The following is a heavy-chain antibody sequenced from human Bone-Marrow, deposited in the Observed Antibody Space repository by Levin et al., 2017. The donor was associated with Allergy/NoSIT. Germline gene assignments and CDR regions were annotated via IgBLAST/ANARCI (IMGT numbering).Heavy chain of an antibody. Sequence: LSLTCAASGFTFRSYAMHWVRQAPGKGLEWVTLVSYDGTDKYYVDSVKGRFTISRDDSKKTVYLEMNSLRVEDTALYYCAKESRPALFDGDKYGMDLWGQGTMVIVSS. CDR2: VSYDGTDK. V-gene: IGHV3-30*18. J-gene: IGHJ6*02. CDR3: AKESRPALFDGDKYGMDL. CDR1: GFTFRSYA. D-gene: IGHD3-9*01.